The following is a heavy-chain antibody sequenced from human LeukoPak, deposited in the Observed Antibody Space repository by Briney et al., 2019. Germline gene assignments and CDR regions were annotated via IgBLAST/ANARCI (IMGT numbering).Heavy chain of an antibody. Sequence: GGSLRLSCAASGFTFSNYWMHWVRQGPGKGLVWVSRINSDGRLTSYADSVKGRFTISRDNAKDTLYLQMNSLRAEDTAVYYCARDLRTPSDTNITIDYWGQGTLVTVSS. CDR3: ARDLRTPSDTNITIDY. V-gene: IGHV3-74*01. CDR1: GFTFSNYW. J-gene: IGHJ4*02. CDR2: INSDGRLT. D-gene: IGHD4-23*01.